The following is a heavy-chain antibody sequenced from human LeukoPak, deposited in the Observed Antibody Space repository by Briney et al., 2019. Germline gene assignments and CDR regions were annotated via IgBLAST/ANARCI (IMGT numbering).Heavy chain of an antibody. CDR2: ISSSSSTI. J-gene: IGHJ3*02. D-gene: IGHD6-19*01. Sequence: GGSLRLSCAASGFTFSSYSMNWVRQAPGKGLEWVSYISSSSSTIYYADSVKGRFTISRDNAKNSLYLQMNSLRAEDTAVYYCARDPTKKGIAVAVPGTDAFDIWGQGTMVTVSS. CDR3: ARDPTKKGIAVAVPGTDAFDI. CDR1: GFTFSSYS. V-gene: IGHV3-48*04.